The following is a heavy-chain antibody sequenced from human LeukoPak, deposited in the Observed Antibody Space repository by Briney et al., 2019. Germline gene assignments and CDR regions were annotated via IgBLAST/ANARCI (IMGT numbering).Heavy chain of an antibody. V-gene: IGHV1-18*01. CDR2: ISAYNGST. CDR1: VYTFTSYC. CDR3: ARVVPAAIRNWFDP. D-gene: IGHD2-2*01. Sequence: ASVKVSCKASVYTFTSYCINWVRQAPGQGLEWMGWISAYNGSTNYAQKLQGRVTMTTDTSTSTAYMELRSLRSDDTAVYYCARVVPAAIRNWFDPWGQGTLVTVSS. J-gene: IGHJ5*02.